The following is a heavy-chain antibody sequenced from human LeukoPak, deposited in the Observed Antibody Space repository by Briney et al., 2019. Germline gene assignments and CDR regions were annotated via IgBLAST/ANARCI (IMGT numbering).Heavy chain of an antibody. J-gene: IGHJ4*02. CDR2: ISAFNGST. D-gene: IGHD6-19*01. Sequence: ASVTVSCKASGYDFDFYGISWLRQAPGQGLEWMGYISAFNGSTHYAQKLQGRVTMTTDTSTSTAYMELRSLRSDDTAVYYCASGQQWLYNFDYWGQGTLVTVSS. CDR1: GYDFDFYG. V-gene: IGHV1-18*01. CDR3: ASGQQWLYNFDY.